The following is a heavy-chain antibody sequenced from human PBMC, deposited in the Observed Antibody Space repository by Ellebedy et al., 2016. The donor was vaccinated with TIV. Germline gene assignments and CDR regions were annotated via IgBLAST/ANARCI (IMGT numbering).Heavy chain of an antibody. CDR2: INPNSGDT. V-gene: IGHV1-2*02. Sequence: AASVKVSCKTSGYTFTAYYMHWVRQAPGQGLEWMGWINPNSGDTKNAQKFQGRVTVTRDTSISTAYMELKRLTSDATAVYYGERDLSASGTTAEFGDWGQGTMVTVSS. J-gene: IGHJ3*01. CDR1: GYTFTAYY. D-gene: IGHD1-1*01. CDR3: ERDLSASGTTAEFGD.